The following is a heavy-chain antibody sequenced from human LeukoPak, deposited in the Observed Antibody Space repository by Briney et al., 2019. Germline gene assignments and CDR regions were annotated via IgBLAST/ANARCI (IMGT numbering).Heavy chain of an antibody. Sequence: ETLPLTCDVSGGSVTSTNWWTWVRQPPGKGLEWVSSISSSSSYIYYADSVKGRFTISRDDAKNSLFLQMNSLRAEDTAVYYCARGGVYWGQGTLVTVSS. D-gene: IGHD2-8*01. CDR1: GGSVTSTNW. CDR3: ARGGVY. CDR2: ISSSSSYI. V-gene: IGHV3-21*01. J-gene: IGHJ4*02.